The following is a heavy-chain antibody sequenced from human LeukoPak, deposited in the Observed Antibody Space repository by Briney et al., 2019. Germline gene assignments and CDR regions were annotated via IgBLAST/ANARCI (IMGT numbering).Heavy chain of an antibody. D-gene: IGHD3-22*01. Sequence: PSETLSLTCTVSGGSISSYYWSWIRQPPGKGLEWIGYIYYSGSTNYNPSLKSRVTISVDTSKNQFSLKLSSVTAADTAVYYCARANYYDTVRDAFDIWGQGTMGTVSS. V-gene: IGHV4-59*01. J-gene: IGHJ3*02. CDR3: ARANYYDTVRDAFDI. CDR2: IYYSGST. CDR1: GGSISSYY.